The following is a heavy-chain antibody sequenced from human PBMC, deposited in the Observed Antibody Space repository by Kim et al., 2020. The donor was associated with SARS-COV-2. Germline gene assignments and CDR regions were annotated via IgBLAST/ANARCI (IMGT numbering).Heavy chain of an antibody. V-gene: IGHV4-39*01. J-gene: IGHJ4*02. D-gene: IGHD3-22*01. CDR3: AQTYYYDSSGYFFDY. CDR2: IYYSGST. Sequence: SETLSLTCTVSGGSISSSSYYWGWIRQPPGKGLEWIGSIYYSGSTYYNPSLKSRVTISVDTSKNQFSLKLSSVTAADTAVYYCAQTYYYDSSGYFFDYWGQGTLVTVSS. CDR1: GGSISSSSYY.